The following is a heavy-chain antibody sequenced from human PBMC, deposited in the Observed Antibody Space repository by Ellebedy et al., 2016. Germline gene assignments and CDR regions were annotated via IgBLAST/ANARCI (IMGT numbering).Heavy chain of an antibody. CDR3: ARAVGYGDLHAFDI. J-gene: IGHJ3*02. CDR1: GGSTSSGDYY. D-gene: IGHD4-17*01. V-gene: IGHV4-30-4*01. Sequence: SETLSLXXTVSGGSTSSGDYYWSWIRQPPGKGLEWFAYIYHSGRPNYNPALKSRVTISIDTSKNQFSLRLSSVTAADTAIYYCARAVGYGDLHAFDIWGQGTMVTVSS. CDR2: IYHSGRP.